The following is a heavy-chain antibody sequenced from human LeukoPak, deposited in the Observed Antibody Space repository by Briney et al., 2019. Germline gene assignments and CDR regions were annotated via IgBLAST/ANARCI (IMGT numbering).Heavy chain of an antibody. Sequence: GGSLRLSCAASGFTFSSYAMSWVRQAPGKGLEWVAVISYDGSNKYYADSVKGRFTISRDNSKNTLYLQMNSLRAEDTAVYYCARGVYDSSIDYWGQGTLVTVSS. D-gene: IGHD3-22*01. V-gene: IGHV3-30*04. J-gene: IGHJ4*02. CDR1: GFTFSSYA. CDR2: ISYDGSNK. CDR3: ARGVYDSSIDY.